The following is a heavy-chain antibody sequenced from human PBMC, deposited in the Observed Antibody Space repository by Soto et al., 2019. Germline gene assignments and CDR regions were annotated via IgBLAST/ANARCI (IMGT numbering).Heavy chain of an antibody. CDR2: IYFAGTT. CDR3: ARLGAYFQALDS. Sequence: QVQLQESGPGLVKPSETLSLTCTVSNGSISPNYWSWIRQPPGKGLEWIGYIYFAGTTTYNPSLKSRGTISLDASKNRFSLRLTSVTAADTAVYYCARLGAYFQALDSWGQGTLVTVSS. V-gene: IGHV4-59*08. J-gene: IGHJ4*02. D-gene: IGHD3-16*01. CDR1: NGSISPNY.